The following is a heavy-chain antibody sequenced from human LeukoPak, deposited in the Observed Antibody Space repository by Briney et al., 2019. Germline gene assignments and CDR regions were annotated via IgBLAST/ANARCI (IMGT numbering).Heavy chain of an antibody. CDR1: GFTFNDYA. V-gene: IGHV3-30-3*01. Sequence: GRSLRLSCAASGFTFNDYAMYWGRQTPGKGLEWVTLISYDGYDKSYADSVRGRFTISRDNSKNTLYLQMDSLRSEDTAVYYCARDFFPIVDSSWYEIGYWGQGTLVTVSS. J-gene: IGHJ4*02. CDR3: ARDFFPIVDSSWYEIGY. D-gene: IGHD6-13*01. CDR2: ISYDGYDK.